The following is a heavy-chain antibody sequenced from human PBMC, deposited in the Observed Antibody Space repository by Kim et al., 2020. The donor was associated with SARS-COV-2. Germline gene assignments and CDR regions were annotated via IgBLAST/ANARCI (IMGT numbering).Heavy chain of an antibody. V-gene: IGHV3-11*01. Sequence: YADSVRGRFIISRESAKNSVYLQMNSLTADDAAVYHCVRAGRAASGTVSDYWGQGTLVTVSS. J-gene: IGHJ4*02. CDR3: VRAGRAASGTVSDY. D-gene: IGHD6-13*01.